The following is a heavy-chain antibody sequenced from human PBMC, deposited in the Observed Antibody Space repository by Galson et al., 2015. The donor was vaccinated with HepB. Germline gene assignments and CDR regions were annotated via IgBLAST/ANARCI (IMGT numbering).Heavy chain of an antibody. CDR3: AHSRKLGVNFDY. D-gene: IGHD7-27*01. CDR1: GFSFSTSGVA. V-gene: IGHV2-5*01. Sequence: PALVKPTQTLTLTCTFSGFSFSTSGVAVGWIRQPPGKALEWLAVIYWNDDKRYSPSLKSRLTITKDASKNQVVLTMTNMDPVDTGTYYCAHSRKLGVNFDYWGQGSLVTVSS. J-gene: IGHJ4*02. CDR2: IYWNDDK.